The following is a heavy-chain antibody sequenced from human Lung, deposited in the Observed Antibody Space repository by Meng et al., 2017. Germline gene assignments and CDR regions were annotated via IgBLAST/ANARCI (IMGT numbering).Heavy chain of an antibody. CDR1: GGSFSDYY. Sequence: VPIHHWGVGLLKPSETLPLTCVVSGGSFSDYYWSWIRQPPGKGLEWIGEINHSGSTNYNPSLESRATISVDTSQNNLSLKLSSVTAADSAVYYCARGPTTMAHDFDYWGQGTLVTVSS. D-gene: IGHD4-11*01. CDR3: ARGPTTMAHDFDY. V-gene: IGHV4-34*01. CDR2: INHSGST. J-gene: IGHJ4*02.